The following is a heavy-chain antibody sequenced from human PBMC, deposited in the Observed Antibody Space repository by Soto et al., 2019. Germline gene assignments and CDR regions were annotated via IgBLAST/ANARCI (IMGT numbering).Heavy chain of an antibody. D-gene: IGHD2-15*01. CDR3: ARGDSDLAVSEAAY. V-gene: IGHV4-59*01. Sequence: QMQMQESGPRLVKPSETLSLTCTVSGASITDSYWSWIRQPPEKGLEWIGYIYFSGIANYNPSLKSRATKSRNTNKNEFSLKLTSVTAADKAIYYCARGDSDLAVSEAAYWGQGTLVTVSS. CDR2: IYFSGIA. J-gene: IGHJ1*01. CDR1: GASITDSY.